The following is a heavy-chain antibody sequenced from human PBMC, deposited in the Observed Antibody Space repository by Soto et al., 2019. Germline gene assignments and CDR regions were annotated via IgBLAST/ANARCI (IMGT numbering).Heavy chain of an antibody. CDR3: ARAPPNYYDSSGYLVSGGMDV. D-gene: IGHD3-22*01. CDR2: IYYSGST. Sequence: ASETLSLTCTVSGGSISSYYWSWIRQPPGKGLEWIGYIYYSGSTNYNPSLKSRVTISVDTSKNQFSLKLSSVTAADTAVYYCARAPPNYYDSSGYLVSGGMDVWGQGTTVTVSS. CDR1: GGSISSYY. V-gene: IGHV4-59*01. J-gene: IGHJ6*02.